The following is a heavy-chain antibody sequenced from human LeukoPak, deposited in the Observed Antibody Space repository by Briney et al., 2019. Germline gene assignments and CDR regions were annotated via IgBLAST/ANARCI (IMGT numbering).Heavy chain of an antibody. V-gene: IGHV4-31*03. CDR2: IYYSAST. CDR3: ARGPLGASFVDY. J-gene: IGHJ4*02. Sequence: SQTLSLTCTVSGGSVFSGGYYWSWIRQHPGKGLEWIGYIYYSASTYYKPSLKSRVTISIDTSRAQFSLKLSSVAAADTAVYYCARGPLGASFVDYWGQGTLVTVSS. D-gene: IGHD1-26*01. CDR1: GGSVFSGGYY.